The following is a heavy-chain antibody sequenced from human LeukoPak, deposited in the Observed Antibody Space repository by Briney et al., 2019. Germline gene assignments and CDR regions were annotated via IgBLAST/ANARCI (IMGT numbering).Heavy chain of an antibody. CDR1: GFTFSDAW. J-gene: IGHJ4*02. V-gene: IGHV3-7*01. CDR2: ISSDGSGK. Sequence: GGSLRLSCAASGFTFSDAWMTWIRQAPGKGLEWVASISSDGSGKYYMDSVKGRFTISRDNAKNSLFLQMNSLGAEDTAVYHCGRVRPGDADYWGQGTLVTVSS. D-gene: IGHD1-26*01. CDR3: GRVRPGDADY.